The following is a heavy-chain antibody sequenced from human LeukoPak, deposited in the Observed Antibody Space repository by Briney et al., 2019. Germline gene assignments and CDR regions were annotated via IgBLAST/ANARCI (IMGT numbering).Heavy chain of an antibody. CDR2: ISSSSRYI. Sequence: TGGSLRLSCAASGFTFSSYSMNWVRQAPGKGLEWVSSISSSSRYIYYADSVKGRFTISRDNAKNSLYLQMNNLRAEDTAEYYCARENPATYYDILTGYPLYYGMDVWGQGTTVTVPS. D-gene: IGHD3-9*01. J-gene: IGHJ6*02. V-gene: IGHV3-21*01. CDR3: ARENPATYYDILTGYPLYYGMDV. CDR1: GFTFSSYS.